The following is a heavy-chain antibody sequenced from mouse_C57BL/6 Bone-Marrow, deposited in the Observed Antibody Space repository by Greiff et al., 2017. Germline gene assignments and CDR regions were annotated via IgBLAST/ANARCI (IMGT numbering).Heavy chain of an antibody. CDR2: ISAAGSYT. Sequence: EVQVVESGGGLVKPGGSLKLSCAASGFTFTSYAMSWVRQTPEQSLEWVATISAAGSYTYYHDNVKGRYTISRDNATNHPYLQMSHLKSEDAAMDYCARDNGSSYPNWDLDVWGTGTTVTVSS. CDR1: GFTFTSYA. CDR3: ARDNGSSYPNWDLDV. V-gene: IGHV5-4*01. D-gene: IGHD1-1*01. J-gene: IGHJ1*03.